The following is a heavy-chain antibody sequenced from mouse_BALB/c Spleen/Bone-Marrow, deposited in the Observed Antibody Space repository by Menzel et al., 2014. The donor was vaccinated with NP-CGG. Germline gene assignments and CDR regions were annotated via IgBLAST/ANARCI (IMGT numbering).Heavy chain of an antibody. D-gene: IGHD3-1*01. CDR2: ISNGGGST. CDR3: SRHVGNPYAMDY. J-gene: IGHJ4*01. Sequence: DVMLVESGGGLVQPGGSLKPSCAASGFTFSSYTMSWVRQTPEKRLEWVAYISNGGGSTSYPDTVKDRFTISRDNAKNTLYLQMSSLKSEDTAMYYCSRHVGNPYAMDYWGQGTSVTVSS. CDR1: GFTFSSYT. V-gene: IGHV5-12-2*01.